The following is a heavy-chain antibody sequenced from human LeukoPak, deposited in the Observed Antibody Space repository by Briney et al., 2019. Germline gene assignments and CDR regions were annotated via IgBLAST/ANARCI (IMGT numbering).Heavy chain of an antibody. CDR3: ARGGNYYGSGSQYRYAFDI. V-gene: IGHV6-1*01. D-gene: IGHD3-10*01. CDR2: TDYRPKWHN. CDR1: GASVSSNSAA. Sequence: SQTLSLTCAIYGASVSSNSAAWNWIRQSPSRGLEWLGRTDYRPKWHNDYAVSVKRRITINPDTSKNQFFLPLNSVTPEDTAVYYCARGGNYYGSGSQYRYAFDIWGQGTMVTVSS. J-gene: IGHJ3*02.